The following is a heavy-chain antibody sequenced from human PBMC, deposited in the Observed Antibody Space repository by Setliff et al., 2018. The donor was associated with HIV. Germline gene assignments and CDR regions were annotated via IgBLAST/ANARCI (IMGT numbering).Heavy chain of an antibody. D-gene: IGHD1-1*01. CDR1: GDSVSSRSYY. J-gene: IGHJ4*02. Sequence: PSETLSLTCTVSGDSVSSRSYYWSWIRLPPGKGLEWIGYIYYSGSTNFNPSLKSRVTISVDTSKNHFSLKLRSVTAADTAVYYCAQLGMVDDFDYWGQGTLVTVS. V-gene: IGHV4-61*03. CDR3: AQLGMVDDFDY. CDR2: IYYSGST.